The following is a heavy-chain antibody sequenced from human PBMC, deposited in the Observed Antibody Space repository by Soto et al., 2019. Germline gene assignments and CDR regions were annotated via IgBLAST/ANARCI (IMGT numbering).Heavy chain of an antibody. J-gene: IGHJ5*02. Sequence: PSETLSLTCTVSGGSISSGGYYWSWIRQHPGKGLERFGYFYYCGSTYYNPSLKSRVTISVETFKNQFSLKLSSVTAADTAVYYFARGTIVVVVAATRVPNWFDPWGQGTLVTVSS. D-gene: IGHD2-15*01. CDR1: GGSISSGGYY. CDR2: FYYCGST. CDR3: ARGTIVVVVAATRVPNWFDP. V-gene: IGHV4-31*03.